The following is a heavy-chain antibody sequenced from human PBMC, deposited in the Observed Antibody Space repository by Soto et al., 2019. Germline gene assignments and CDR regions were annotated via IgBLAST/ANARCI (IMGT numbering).Heavy chain of an antibody. CDR3: AKDKFPFQAYSNYYYGMDV. CDR2: IKQDGSEK. D-gene: IGHD4-4*01. Sequence: GGSLRLSCAASGFTFSSYWMSWVRQAPGKGLEWVANIKQDGSEKYYVDSVKGRFTISRDNAKNSLYLQMNSLRAEDTAVYYCAKDKFPFQAYSNYYYGMDVWGQGTTVTVSS. J-gene: IGHJ6*02. V-gene: IGHV3-7*01. CDR1: GFTFSSYW.